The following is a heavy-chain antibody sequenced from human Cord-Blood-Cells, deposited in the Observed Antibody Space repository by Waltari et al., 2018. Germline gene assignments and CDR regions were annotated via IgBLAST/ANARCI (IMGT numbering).Heavy chain of an antibody. CDR3: ARDLGDGYSSSWYDY. CDR2: ISSSSSYI. J-gene: IGHJ4*02. Sequence: EVQLVESGGGLVKPGGSLRLSCAASGFPFSSYSMNWVRQAPGKGLEWVSSISSSSSYIYYADSVKGRFTISRDNAKNSLYLQMNSLRAEDTAVYYCARDLGDGYSSSWYDYWGQGTLVTVSS. D-gene: IGHD6-13*01. CDR1: GFPFSSYS. V-gene: IGHV3-21*01.